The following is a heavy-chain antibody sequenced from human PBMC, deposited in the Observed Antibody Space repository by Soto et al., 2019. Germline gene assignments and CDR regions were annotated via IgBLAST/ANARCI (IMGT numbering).Heavy chain of an antibody. CDR2: ISAYNGNT. V-gene: IGHV1-18*01. J-gene: IGHJ6*02. Sequence: ASVKVSCKASGYTFTSYGISWVRQAPGQGLEWMGWISAYNGNTNYAQKLQGRVTMTTDTSTSTAYMELRSLRSDDTAVYYCARDRCSSTSCYYYYGMDVWGQGTTVTSP. CDR1: GYTFTSYG. CDR3: ARDRCSSTSCYYYYGMDV. D-gene: IGHD2-2*01.